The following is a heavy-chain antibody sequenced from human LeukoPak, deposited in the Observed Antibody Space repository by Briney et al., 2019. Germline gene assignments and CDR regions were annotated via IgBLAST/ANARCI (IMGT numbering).Heavy chain of an antibody. CDR1: GFTFSSYA. Sequence: GGSLRLSCAASGFTFSSYAMHWVRQAPGKGLEWVAVISYDGSNKYYADSVKGRFTISRDNSKNTLYLQMNSLRAEDTAVYYCARGRNHDVKYSSSSDYWGQGTLVTVSS. CDR3: ARGRNHDVKYSSSSDY. J-gene: IGHJ4*02. D-gene: IGHD6-13*01. V-gene: IGHV3-30-3*01. CDR2: ISYDGSNK.